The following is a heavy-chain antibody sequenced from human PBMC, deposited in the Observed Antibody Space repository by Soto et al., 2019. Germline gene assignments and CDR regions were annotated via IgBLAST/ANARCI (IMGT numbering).Heavy chain of an antibody. Sequence: GASVKVSCKASGYTFTSYYMHWVRQAPGQGLEWMGIINASGGSTSYAQKFQGRVTMTRDTSTSTVYMELSSVRSEDTAVYYCARDAPPQWCSSTSSYALDYWGEGTLVTVSS. V-gene: IGHV1-46*03. CDR2: INASGGST. CDR3: ARDAPPQWCSSTSSYALDY. J-gene: IGHJ4*02. CDR1: GYTFTSYY. D-gene: IGHD2-2*01.